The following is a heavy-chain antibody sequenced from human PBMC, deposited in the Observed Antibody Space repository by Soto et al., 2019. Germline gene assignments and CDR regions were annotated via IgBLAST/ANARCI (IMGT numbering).Heavy chain of an antibody. J-gene: IGHJ5*01. CDR1: GFTFSNYA. CDR3: AKKVNLLVYGIDGNCFDS. V-gene: IGHV3-23*01. Sequence: GGSLRLCCVASGFTFSNYAMSWVRQAPGKGLEYVSAISGSGGSTYYADSVKGRFTISRDNSKNTLYLQMNSLRAEDTAVYYCAKKVNLLVYGIDGNCFDSWGQGTLVTVSS. D-gene: IGHD1-20*01. CDR2: ISGSGGST.